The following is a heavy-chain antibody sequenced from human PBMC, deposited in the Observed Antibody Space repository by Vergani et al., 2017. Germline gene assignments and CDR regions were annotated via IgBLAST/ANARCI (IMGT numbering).Heavy chain of an antibody. CDR2: SNAGNGNT. D-gene: IGHD1-26*01. V-gene: IGHV1-3*02. J-gene: IGHJ4*02. CDR1: GYTFTSYA. CDR3: ARDRGNSGDYNFDY. Sequence: QVQLVQSGAEVKKPGASVKVSCKASGYTFTSYAMHWVRQAPGQRLEWMGWSNAGNGNTKYSQEFQGRVTITRDTSASTAYMELSSLRSDDTAVYYCARDRGNSGDYNFDYWGQGTLVTVSS.